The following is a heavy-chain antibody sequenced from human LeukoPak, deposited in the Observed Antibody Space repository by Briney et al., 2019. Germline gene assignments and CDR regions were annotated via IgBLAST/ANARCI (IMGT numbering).Heavy chain of an antibody. V-gene: IGHV3-30*18. CDR1: GFTFSSYG. CDR3: AKDRRDGYSHGYYFDY. J-gene: IGHJ4*02. D-gene: IGHD5-24*01. Sequence: GGSLRLSCAASGFTFSSYGMHWVRQAPGKGLEWVAVISYDGNNKYYADSVKGRFTISRDNSKNTLYLQMNSLRAEDTAVYYCAKDRRDGYSHGYYFDYWGQGTLVIVSS. CDR2: ISYDGNNK.